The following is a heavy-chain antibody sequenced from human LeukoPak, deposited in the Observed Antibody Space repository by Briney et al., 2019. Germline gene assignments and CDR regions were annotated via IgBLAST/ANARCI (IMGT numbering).Heavy chain of an antibody. J-gene: IGHJ4*02. CDR2: IKQDGSEK. D-gene: IGHD5-18*01. CDR3: ARESWYSSEY. Sequence: GGSLRLSCAASGFTFSRYWMSWVSQAPGKGLEWVANIKQDGSEKYDVDSVKGRFTISRDNAKNSLYLQMNSLRAEDTAVYYCARESWYSSEYWGQGTLVTVSS. V-gene: IGHV3-7*04. CDR1: GFTFSRYW.